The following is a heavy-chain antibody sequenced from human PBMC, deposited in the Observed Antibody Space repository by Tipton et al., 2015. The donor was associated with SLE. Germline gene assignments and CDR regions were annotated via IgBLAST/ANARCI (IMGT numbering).Heavy chain of an antibody. CDR3: ARQGVSDAFDI. J-gene: IGHJ3*02. CDR1: GYSISSGYY. V-gene: IGHV4-38-2*01. CDR2: FYHGGNT. Sequence: GLVKPSETLSLTCVVSGYSISSGYYWGWIRQPPGKGLEWIWSFYHGGNTYSNPSLKSRVTISVDTSKNQFSLRLTSVTAADTAVYYCARQGVSDAFDIWGQGTMVTVSS. D-gene: IGHD3-10*01.